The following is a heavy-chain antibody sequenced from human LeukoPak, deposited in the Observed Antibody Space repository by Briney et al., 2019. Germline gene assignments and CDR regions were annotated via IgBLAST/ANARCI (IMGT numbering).Heavy chain of an antibody. CDR2: IYTSGST. V-gene: IGHV4-61*02. CDR1: GGSISSGSYY. D-gene: IGHD2-21*01. Sequence: SQTLSLTCTVSGGSISSGSYYWSWIRQPAGKGLEWIGRIYTSGSTNYNPSLKSRVTISVDTSKNQFSLKLSSVTAADTAVYYCASLLIPNYYYYYMDVWGKGTTVTVSS. CDR3: ASLLIPNYYYYYMDV. J-gene: IGHJ6*03.